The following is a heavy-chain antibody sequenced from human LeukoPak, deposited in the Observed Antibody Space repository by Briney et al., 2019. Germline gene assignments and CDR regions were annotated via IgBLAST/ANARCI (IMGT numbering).Heavy chain of an antibody. CDR3: ARDGPRSGYDLGHFDN. Sequence: SETLSLTCSISGYSISSGYFWGWIRQPPGKGLEWIGNIHHDGITYYNPSLKSRVTISLDPSKNQFSLKLTSVAAADTAVYYCARDGPRSGYDLGHFDNLGQGTLVTASS. CDR2: IHHDGIT. V-gene: IGHV4-38-2*02. D-gene: IGHD5-12*01. J-gene: IGHJ4*02. CDR1: GYSISSGYF.